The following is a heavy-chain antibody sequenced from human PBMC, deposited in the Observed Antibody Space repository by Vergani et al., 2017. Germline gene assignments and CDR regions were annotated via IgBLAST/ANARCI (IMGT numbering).Heavy chain of an antibody. J-gene: IGHJ5*02. CDR2: ISSSSSYI. V-gene: IGHV3-21*04. D-gene: IGHD3-3*01. Sequence: EVQLVESGGGLVKPGGSLRLSCAASGFTFSSYSMNWVRQAPGKGLEWVSSISSSSSYIYYADSVKGRFTISRDNAKNSLYLQMNSLRAEDTAVYYCARALGVRFLEWLLSFDPWGQGTLVTVSS. CDR3: ARALGVRFLEWLLSFDP. CDR1: GFTFSSYS.